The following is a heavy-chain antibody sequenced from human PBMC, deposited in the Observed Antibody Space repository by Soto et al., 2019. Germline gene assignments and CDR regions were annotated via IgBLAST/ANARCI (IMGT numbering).Heavy chain of an antibody. CDR2: IWYDGSNK. Sequence: QVQLVESGGGVVQPGRSLRLSCAASGFTFSSYGMHWVRQAPGKGLEWVAVIWYDGSNKYYADSVKGRFTISRDNSKNTLYLQMNSLRAEDTAVYYCARDNYDFWSGYSNSTRRYYYYYMDVWGKGTTVTVSS. CDR3: ARDNYDFWSGYSNSTRRYYYYYMDV. D-gene: IGHD3-3*01. V-gene: IGHV3-33*01. J-gene: IGHJ6*03. CDR1: GFTFSSYG.